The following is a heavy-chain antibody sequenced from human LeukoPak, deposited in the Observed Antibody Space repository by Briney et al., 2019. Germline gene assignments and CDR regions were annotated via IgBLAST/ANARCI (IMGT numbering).Heavy chain of an antibody. CDR3: ARRRVAAAKRGAFDI. J-gene: IGHJ3*02. CDR1: GYSISSSNW. CDR2: IYYSGST. V-gene: IGHV4-28*01. Sequence: SDTLSLTYAVSGYSISSSNWWGWIRQPPGKGLEWIGYIYYSGSTYYNPSLKSRVTMSVDTSKNQFSLKLSSVTAVDTAVYYCARRRVAAAKRGAFDIWGQGTMVTVSS. D-gene: IGHD6-13*01.